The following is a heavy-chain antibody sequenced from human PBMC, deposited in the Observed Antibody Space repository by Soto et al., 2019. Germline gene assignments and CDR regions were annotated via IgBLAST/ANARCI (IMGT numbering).Heavy chain of an antibody. J-gene: IGHJ3*02. V-gene: IGHV5-51*01. CDR2: IYPSDSDT. D-gene: IGHD3-22*01. CDR1: GYNFAGYW. Sequence: PGESLKISCQGSGYNFAGYWLAWVRQMPGKGLELMGIIYPSDSDTRYRPSFQGQVTISADKPISSAYLQWSSLKASDTAIYYCATHGKYYFDSSGYYDAFDIWGQGTMVTVSS. CDR3: ATHGKYYFDSSGYYDAFDI.